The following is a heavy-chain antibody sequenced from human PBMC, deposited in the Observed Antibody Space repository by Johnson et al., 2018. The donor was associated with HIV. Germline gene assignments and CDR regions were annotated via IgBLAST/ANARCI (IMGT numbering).Heavy chain of an antibody. CDR1: GFTFSSYA. Sequence: QVQLVESGGGVVQPGRSLRLSCAASGFTFSSYAMHWVHQAPGKGLEWVAVISYDGSNKYYADSVKGRFTISRDNSNNTLYLQMKSLRTEDTAVYYCARVRGGTGHGAFDIWGQGTMVTVSS. V-gene: IGHV3-30-3*01. CDR2: ISYDGSNK. J-gene: IGHJ3*02. CDR3: ARVRGGTGHGAFDI.